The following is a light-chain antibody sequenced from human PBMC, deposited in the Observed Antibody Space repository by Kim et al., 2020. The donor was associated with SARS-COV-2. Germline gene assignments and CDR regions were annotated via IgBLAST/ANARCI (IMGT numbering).Light chain of an antibody. Sequence: GQSVAISCTGSSGDVGSYDRVSWYQQPPGTAPRLIIYEVSDRPSGVPDRFSGSKSGNTASLTISGLQAEDEADYYCSSYTDRFTWVFGGGTQLTVL. CDR3: SSYTDRFTWV. CDR1: SGDVGSYDR. CDR2: EVS. J-gene: IGLJ2*01. V-gene: IGLV2-18*02.